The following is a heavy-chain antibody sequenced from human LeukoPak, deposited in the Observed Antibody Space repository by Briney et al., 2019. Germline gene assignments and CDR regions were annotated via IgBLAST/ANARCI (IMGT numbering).Heavy chain of an antibody. Sequence: SETLSLTCTVSGDSISSDDYYWSWIRQPAGKGLEWIGRFSASGNSNYNPSLKSRVTISVDTSKNQFSLKLSSVTAADTAVYYCARGVITAAGTYFDYWGQGTLVTVSS. CDR3: ARGVITAAGTYFDY. CDR1: GDSISSDDYY. V-gene: IGHV4-61*02. D-gene: IGHD6-13*01. J-gene: IGHJ4*02. CDR2: FSASGNS.